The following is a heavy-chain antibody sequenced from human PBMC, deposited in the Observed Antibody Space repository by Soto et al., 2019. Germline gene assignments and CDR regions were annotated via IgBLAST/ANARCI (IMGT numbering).Heavy chain of an antibody. V-gene: IGHV2-5*01. D-gene: IGHD1-26*01. Sequence: QITLRESGPTLVKPTQTLTLSCTLSGFSINTGGVGVGWIRQPPGKAPEWLAVLYWNDDEWYSPSLRYRLRXXXDDXXXXXXXXXXXLDPTDTGTYYCAKRRAISNKLFFDHWGQGALVTVSS. CDR1: GFSINTGGVG. CDR2: LYWNDDE. CDR3: AKRRAISNKLFFDH. J-gene: IGHJ4*02.